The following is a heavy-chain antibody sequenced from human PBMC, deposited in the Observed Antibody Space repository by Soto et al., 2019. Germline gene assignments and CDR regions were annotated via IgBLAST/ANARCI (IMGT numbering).Heavy chain of an antibody. D-gene: IGHD1-20*01. CDR3: ARHDVITGSYFDY. CDR1: GDSISSYY. V-gene: IGHV4-4*07. J-gene: IGHJ4*02. CDR2: TYITGNT. Sequence: SETLSLTCSVSGDSISSYYWSWIRQSAGKGLEWIGRTYITGNTNYNPSLKSRVTISVDASKNQFSLKLSSVTAADTAVYYCARHDVITGSYFDYWGQGTLVTVSS.